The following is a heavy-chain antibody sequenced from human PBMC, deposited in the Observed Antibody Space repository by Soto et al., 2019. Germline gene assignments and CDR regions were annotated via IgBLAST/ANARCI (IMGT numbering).Heavy chain of an antibody. CDR1: GGSISSGDYY. Sequence: SETLSLTCTVSGGSISSGDYYWSWIRQPPGKGLEWIGYIYYSGSTYYNPSLKSRVAISVDTSKNQFSLKLSAVTAAATAVYYCARDVARGGGHYSRANWLDPGGQGALVTAFS. CDR2: IYYSGST. D-gene: IGHD3-3*01. CDR3: ARDVARGGGHYSRANWLDP. J-gene: IGHJ5*02. V-gene: IGHV4-30-4*01.